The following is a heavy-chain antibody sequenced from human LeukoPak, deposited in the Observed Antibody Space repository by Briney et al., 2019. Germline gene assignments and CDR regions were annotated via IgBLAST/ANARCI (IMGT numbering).Heavy chain of an antibody. D-gene: IGHD5-24*01. V-gene: IGHV1-18*01. CDR3: ARGRGWLQFYYFDY. Sequence: GASVKVSCKASGYTFTSYGLTWVRQAPGQGLEWMGWISAYNGNTNYAQKFQGRVTMTRNTSISTAYMELSSLRSEDTAVYYCARGRGWLQFYYFDYWGQGTLVTVSS. CDR2: ISAYNGNT. J-gene: IGHJ4*02. CDR1: GYTFTSYG.